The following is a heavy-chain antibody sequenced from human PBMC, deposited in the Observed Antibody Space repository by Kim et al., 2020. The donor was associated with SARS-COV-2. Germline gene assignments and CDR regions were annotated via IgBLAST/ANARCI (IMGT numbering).Heavy chain of an antibody. V-gene: IGHV3-23*01. D-gene: IGHD1-1*01. Sequence: ADSVKGRFIISRDNTQNTLHLQMNSPGAEDTAVYYCAKDLATGITGAFDIWGQGTVVTVSS. CDR3: AKDLATGITGAFDI. J-gene: IGHJ3*02.